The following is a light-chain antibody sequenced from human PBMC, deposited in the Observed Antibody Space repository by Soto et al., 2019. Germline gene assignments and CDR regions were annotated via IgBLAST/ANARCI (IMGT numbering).Light chain of an antibody. J-gene: IGLJ2*01. CDR2: DTI. CDR1: GSNIGAGYE. V-gene: IGLV1-40*01. Sequence: QSLLTQPPSVSGAPGQSVTISCIGSGSNIGAGYEVHWYQQLPGVAPKLLIFDTINRPSGVPGRFSGSKSGASASLAITGLLPEDEADFFCQSFDTNLNAVLFGGGTKLTVL. CDR3: QSFDTNLNAVL.